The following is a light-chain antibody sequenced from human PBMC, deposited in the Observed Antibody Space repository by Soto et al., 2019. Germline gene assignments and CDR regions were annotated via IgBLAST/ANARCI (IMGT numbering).Light chain of an antibody. J-gene: IGKJ1*01. Sequence: DIRITQSPSTLSASVGDRVTITCRASQSVRTSLAWYQQKPGKAPNSLIYDVSRLESGVPSRFGGTGSGTEFFLTISSLQPDDFASYYCQQYNSYWTFGQGTQVDNK. V-gene: IGKV1-5*01. CDR1: QSVRTS. CDR2: DVS. CDR3: QQYNSYWT.